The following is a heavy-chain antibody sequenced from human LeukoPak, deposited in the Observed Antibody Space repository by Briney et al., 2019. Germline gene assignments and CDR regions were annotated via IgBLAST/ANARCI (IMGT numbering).Heavy chain of an antibody. CDR3: AKSRSDVVDY. V-gene: IGHV3-23*01. CDR2: ISTSGGST. CDR1: GFTFSTYA. D-gene: IGHD3-3*01. J-gene: IGHJ4*02. Sequence: GGSLRLSCAASGFTFSTYAMTWVRQAPGKGLEWVSSISTSGGSTYYADSMRGRFTISRDNSKNTLYLQMNSLRAEDTAVYYCAKSRSDVVDYWGQGTLVTVSS.